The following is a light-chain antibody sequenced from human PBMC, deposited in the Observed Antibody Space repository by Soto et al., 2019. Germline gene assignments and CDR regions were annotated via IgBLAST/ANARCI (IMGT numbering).Light chain of an antibody. CDR3: QQYESFPRT. CDR2: KAS. CDR1: QSINNW. V-gene: IGKV1-5*03. Sequence: DIQMTQSPSTLSASVGDRVTITCRASQSINNWLAWYQQNPGEAPKLFIFKASTLESGVPSRFSGSGSGTEFTLSISSLQPDDFATYFCQQYESFPRTFGQGTKVEIK. J-gene: IGKJ1*01.